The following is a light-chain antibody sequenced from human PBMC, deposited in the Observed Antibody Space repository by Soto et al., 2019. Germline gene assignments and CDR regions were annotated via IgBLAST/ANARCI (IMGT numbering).Light chain of an antibody. CDR2: GAS. Sequence: DIQLTQSPSFLSASVGDRVTITCRASQGISSYLAWYQQRPGKAPKLLMFGASTLQSGVPSRFSGRSSGTTFTLTINNLQPEDFATYYCQQLNNFPLTFGQGTKVE. CDR3: QQLNNFPLT. V-gene: IGKV1-9*01. J-gene: IGKJ1*01. CDR1: QGISSY.